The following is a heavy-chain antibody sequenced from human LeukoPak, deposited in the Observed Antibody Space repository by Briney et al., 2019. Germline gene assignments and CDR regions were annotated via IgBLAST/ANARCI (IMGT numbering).Heavy chain of an antibody. CDR2: IYWDDGK. V-gene: IGHV2-5*02. D-gene: IGHD6-13*01. Sequence: SGPTLVKPTQTLTLTCTFSGFSLSTSGVGVGWIRQPPGKALERLALIYWDDGKRYSPSLKSRLTITKDTTKNQVVLTMTNMDPVDTATYYCAHRQSLYSSSWYFDYWGQGTLVTVSS. CDR3: AHRQSLYSSSWYFDY. J-gene: IGHJ4*02. CDR1: GFSLSTSGVG.